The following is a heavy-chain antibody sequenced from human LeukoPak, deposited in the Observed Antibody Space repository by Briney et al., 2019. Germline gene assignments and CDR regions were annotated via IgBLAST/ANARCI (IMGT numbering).Heavy chain of an antibody. J-gene: IGHJ4*02. V-gene: IGHV3-21*01. Sequence: PGGSLRLSCAASGFSFTIYSMNWVRQAPGKGLEWVSSISGSSSHMYYADSVKGRFTISRDNAKNSLFLQMSSLRAEDTAVYYCARDAMVRGVLIDYWGQGTLVTVSS. CDR3: ARDAMVRGVLIDY. CDR2: ISGSSSHM. CDR1: GFSFTIYS. D-gene: IGHD3-10*01.